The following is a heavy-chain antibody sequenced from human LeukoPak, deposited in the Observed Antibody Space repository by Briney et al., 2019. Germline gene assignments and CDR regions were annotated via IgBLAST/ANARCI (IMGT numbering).Heavy chain of an antibody. J-gene: IGHJ4*02. CDR2: ISGSGGST. Sequence: PGGSLRLSCAASGFTFSSYAMSWVRQAPGKGLEWVSAISGSGGSTYYADSVKGRFTISRDNSKNTLYLQMNSLRAEDTAVYYCAKDPTLAYSSSWYIGDYWGQGTLVTVSS. CDR3: AKDPTLAYSSSWYIGDY. CDR1: GFTFSSYA. V-gene: IGHV3-23*01. D-gene: IGHD6-13*01.